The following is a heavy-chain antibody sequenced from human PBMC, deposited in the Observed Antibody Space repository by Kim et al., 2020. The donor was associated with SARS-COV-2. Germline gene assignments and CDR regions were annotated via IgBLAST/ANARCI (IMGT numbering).Heavy chain of an antibody. D-gene: IGHD5-12*01. Sequence: ADSVKGRFTSSRDNSQNTLYLQMNCLRADDTALYYCAKFRRGYPDAIDIWGQGTMVTVSS. V-gene: IGHV3-23*01. J-gene: IGHJ3*02. CDR3: AKFRRGYPDAIDI.